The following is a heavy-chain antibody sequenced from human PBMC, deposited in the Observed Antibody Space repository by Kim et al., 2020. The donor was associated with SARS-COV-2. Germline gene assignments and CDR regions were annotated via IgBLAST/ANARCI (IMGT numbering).Heavy chain of an antibody. V-gene: IGHV4-59*13. Sequence: SETLSLICTVSGDSISNNFWSWMRQPPGKRPELVGYVFDGENIKYNPSLKSRITISVDTSKTQFSLIVTSVTEADTAVYFCARGRGPKGSGWLRELDHWGQGTLVTVSS. J-gene: IGHJ1*01. CDR2: VFDGENI. D-gene: IGHD6-19*01. CDR3: ARGRGPKGSGWLRELDH. CDR1: GDSISNNF.